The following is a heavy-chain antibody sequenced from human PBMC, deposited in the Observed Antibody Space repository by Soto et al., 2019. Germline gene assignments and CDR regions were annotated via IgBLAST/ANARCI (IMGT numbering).Heavy chain of an antibody. CDR1: GFSLSTSAMC. CDR3: AWIQGTRMAPTDY. CDR2: IDWDDDK. J-gene: IGHJ4*02. D-gene: IGHD5-12*01. Sequence: SGPTLVNPTQTLTLTCTFSGFSLSTSAMCVTWIRQSPGKALEWLALIDWDDDKYYSTSLKTRLTISKDTSKNQVVLTMTDMDPVDTATYYCAWIQGTRMAPTDYWGQGTLVTVSS. V-gene: IGHV2-70*13.